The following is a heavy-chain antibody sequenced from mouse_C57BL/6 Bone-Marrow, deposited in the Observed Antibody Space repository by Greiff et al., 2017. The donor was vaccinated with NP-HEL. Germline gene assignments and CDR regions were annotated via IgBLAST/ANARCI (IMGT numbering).Heavy chain of an antibody. J-gene: IGHJ4*01. CDR2: IDPSDSET. CDR3: ARSWDDYAMDY. Sequence: QVQLQQPGAELVRPGSSVELSCKASGYTFTSYWMHWVKQRPIQGLEWIGNIDPSDSETHYNQKFKDKATLTVDKSSSTAYMQLSSLTSEDSAVYYCARSWDDYAMDYWGQGTSVTVSS. V-gene: IGHV1-52*01. D-gene: IGHD4-1*01. CDR1: GYTFTSYW.